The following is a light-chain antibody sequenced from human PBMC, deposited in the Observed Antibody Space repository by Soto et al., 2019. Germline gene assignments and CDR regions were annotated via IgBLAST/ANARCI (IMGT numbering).Light chain of an antibody. CDR3: QQYHRWT. Sequence: DVQMTQSPSTLAASVGDRVTITCRASQKIDDWMAWYQQKPGKAPKLLIYRASNLESGVPSRFSGSGSGTEFTLTISSLQPDDFATYYCQQYHRWTFGQGTRLEIK. CDR1: QKIDDW. J-gene: IGKJ5*01. V-gene: IGKV1-5*03. CDR2: RAS.